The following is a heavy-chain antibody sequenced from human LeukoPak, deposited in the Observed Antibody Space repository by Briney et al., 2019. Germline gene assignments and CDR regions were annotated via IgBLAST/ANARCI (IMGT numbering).Heavy chain of an antibody. CDR3: ARLSSYYYYGMDV. V-gene: IGHV4-59*08. CDR2: IYYSGST. Sequence: SETLSLTCAVYGGSFSGYYWSWIRQPPGKGLEWIGYIYYSGSTNYNPSLKSRVTISVDTSKNQFSLKLSSVTAADTAVYYCARLSSYYYYGMDVWGQGTTVTVSS. CDR1: GGSFSGYY. D-gene: IGHD1-7*01. J-gene: IGHJ6*02.